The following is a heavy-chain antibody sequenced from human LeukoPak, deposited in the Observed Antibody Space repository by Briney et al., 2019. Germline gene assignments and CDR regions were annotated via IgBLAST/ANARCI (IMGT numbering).Heavy chain of an antibody. J-gene: IGHJ4*02. D-gene: IGHD3-16*02. CDR3: ARGGSNPAVDY. CDR1: GGSISSGDYY. V-gene: IGHV4-30-4*01. Sequence: SETLSLTCTVSGGSISSGDYYWSWIRQPPGKGLEWIGYIYYSGSTYYNPSLKSRVTISVDTSKNQFSLKLSSVTAADTAVYYCARGGSNPAVDYWGQGTLVIVSS. CDR2: IYYSGST.